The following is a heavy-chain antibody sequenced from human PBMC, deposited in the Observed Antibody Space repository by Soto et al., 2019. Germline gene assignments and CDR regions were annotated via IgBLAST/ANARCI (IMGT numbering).Heavy chain of an antibody. Sequence: SETLSLTCTVSGGSISSYYWSWIRQPPGKGLEWIGYIYYSGSTNYNPSLKSRVTISVDTSKNQFSLKLSSLTAADTAVYYCARLSYDILTGYFYWFDPWGQGTLVTVSS. CDR2: IYYSGST. CDR1: GGSISSYY. J-gene: IGHJ5*02. V-gene: IGHV4-59*08. CDR3: ARLSYDILTGYFYWFDP. D-gene: IGHD3-9*01.